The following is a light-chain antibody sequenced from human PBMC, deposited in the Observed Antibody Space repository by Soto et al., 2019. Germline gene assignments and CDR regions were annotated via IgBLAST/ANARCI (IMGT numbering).Light chain of an antibody. J-gene: IGLJ1*01. CDR2: EVS. V-gene: IGLV2-14*01. CDR3: SSQRRGGIQV. CDR1: SSDVGDYRH. Sequence: QSALTQPASVSGSPGQSITISCTETSSDVGDYRHVSWYQHHPGKAPKLMIYEVSKRPSGVSNRFSGSKSGYTASLTISGLQAEDEGDYYCSSQRRGGIQVFGTGTKLTVL.